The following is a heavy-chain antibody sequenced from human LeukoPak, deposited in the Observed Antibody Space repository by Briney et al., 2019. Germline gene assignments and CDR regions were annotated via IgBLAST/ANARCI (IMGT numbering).Heavy chain of an antibody. D-gene: IGHD6-25*01. CDR1: GFTLSTYW. CDR3: ARGVLRLDY. CDR2: IKQDGSEK. J-gene: IGHJ4*02. Sequence: HPGGSLRLSCEVSGFTLSTYWMSWVRQAPGKGLEWVANIKQDGSEKYYVDSVKGRFTISRDNAKNSVFLEMNSLRVEDTAVYHCARGVLRLDYWGPGTLATVSS. V-gene: IGHV3-7*02.